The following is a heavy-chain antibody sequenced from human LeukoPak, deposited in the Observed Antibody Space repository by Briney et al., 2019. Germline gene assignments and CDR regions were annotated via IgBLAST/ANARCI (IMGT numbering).Heavy chain of an antibody. D-gene: IGHD3-3*01. Sequence: SETLSLTCAVSGGSISSSNWWSWVRQPPGKGLEWIGEIYHSGSTNYNPSLKRRVTISVDKSKNQFSLKLSSVTAADTAVYYCARYDLWSGRYFDYWGQGTPVSVSS. J-gene: IGHJ4*02. CDR2: IYHSGST. CDR1: GGSISSSNW. V-gene: IGHV4-4*02. CDR3: ARYDLWSGRYFDY.